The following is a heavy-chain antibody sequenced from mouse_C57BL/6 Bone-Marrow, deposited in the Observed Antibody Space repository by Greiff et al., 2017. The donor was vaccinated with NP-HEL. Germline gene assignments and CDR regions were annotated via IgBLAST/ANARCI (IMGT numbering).Heavy chain of an antibody. D-gene: IGHD2-3*01. CDR3: ARNDLYYFDY. V-gene: IGHV1-50*01. Sequence: QVQLQQSGAELVKPGASVKLSCKASGYTFTSYWMQWVKQRPGQGLEWIGEIDPSDSYTNYNQKFKGKATLTVDTSSSTAYMQLSSLTSEDSAVYYCARNDLYYFDYWGQGTTLTVSS. CDR2: IDPSDSYT. CDR1: GYTFTSYW. J-gene: IGHJ2*01.